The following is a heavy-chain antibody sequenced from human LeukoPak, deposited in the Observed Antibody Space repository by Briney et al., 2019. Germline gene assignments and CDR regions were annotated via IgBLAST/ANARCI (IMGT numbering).Heavy chain of an antibody. CDR3: ARGANYDSSGYSWFDP. CDR1: GGSISSGGYY. V-gene: IGHV4-31*03. J-gene: IGHJ5*02. Sequence: SETLSLTCTVSGGSISSGGYYWSWIRQHPGKGLEWIGYIYYSGSTYYNPSLKSRVTITVDTSKNQFSLKLSSVTAADTAVYYCARGANYDSSGYSWFDPWGQGTLVTVSS. CDR2: IYYSGST. D-gene: IGHD3-22*01.